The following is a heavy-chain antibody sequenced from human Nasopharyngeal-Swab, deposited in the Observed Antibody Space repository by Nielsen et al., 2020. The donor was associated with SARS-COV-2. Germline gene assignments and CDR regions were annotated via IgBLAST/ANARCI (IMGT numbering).Heavy chain of an antibody. J-gene: IGHJ6*03. CDR2: IYHSGST. CDR3: ARGGVPAAIRYYHYMDV. CDR1: GGSISSSNW. V-gene: IGHV4-4*02. Sequence: SETLSLTCAVSGGSISSSNWWSWVRQPPGKGLGWIGEIYHSGSTNYNPSLKSRVTISVDKSKNQFSLKLSSVTAADTTVYYCARGGVPAAIRYYHYMDVWGKGTTVTVSS. D-gene: IGHD2-2*01.